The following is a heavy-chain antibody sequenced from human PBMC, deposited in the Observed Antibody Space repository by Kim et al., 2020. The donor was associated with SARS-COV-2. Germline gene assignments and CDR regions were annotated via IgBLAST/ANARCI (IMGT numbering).Heavy chain of an antibody. Sequence: GGSLRLSCAASGFTFSNYAMYWVRQAPGKGLEWVAALSYDGSGRYYADSVKGRFTISRDISKITLYLQMNSLRGEDTAVYYCARVPDGIDVWGQGTTVTVSS. CDR2: LSYDGSGR. J-gene: IGHJ6*02. CDR3: ARVPDGIDV. CDR1: GFTFSNYA. V-gene: IGHV3-30-3*01.